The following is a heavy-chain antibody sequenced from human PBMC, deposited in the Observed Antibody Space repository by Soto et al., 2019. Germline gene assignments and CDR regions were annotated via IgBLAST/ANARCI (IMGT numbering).Heavy chain of an antibody. J-gene: IGHJ4*02. CDR1: GFTFSSYA. Sequence: EVQLLESGGGLVQPGGSLRLSCAASGFTFSSYAMSWVRQAPGKGLEWASAISGSGGSTHYAEVVKGRFTISRDNSKNTLYLQMNSLRAEDTAVYYCAKDGGDIVVVVAATSPDYWGQGTLVTVSS. CDR2: ISGSGGST. V-gene: IGHV3-23*01. D-gene: IGHD2-15*01. CDR3: AKDGGDIVVVVAATSPDY.